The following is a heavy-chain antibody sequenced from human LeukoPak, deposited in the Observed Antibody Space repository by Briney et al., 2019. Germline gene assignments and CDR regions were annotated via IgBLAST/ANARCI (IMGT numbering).Heavy chain of an antibody. Sequence: GGSLRLSCAASGFTFRNYWMSWVRQAPGKGLVWVSQINNDGSTTRYADTVKGRFTISRDNAENTLYLQMNSLRAEDAAVYYCARGYSSSWYNWFDPWGQGTLVTVSS. D-gene: IGHD6-13*01. CDR1: GFTFRNYW. J-gene: IGHJ5*02. CDR3: ARGYSSSWYNWFDP. V-gene: IGHV3-74*01. CDR2: INNDGSTT.